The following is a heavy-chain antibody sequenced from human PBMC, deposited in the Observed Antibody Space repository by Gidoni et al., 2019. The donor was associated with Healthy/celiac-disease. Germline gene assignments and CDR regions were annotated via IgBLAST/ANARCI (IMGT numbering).Heavy chain of an antibody. CDR2: MNPNSGNT. CDR3: ARGQEKQWLDAFDY. CDR1: GYTFTSYD. Sequence: QVQLVQSGAEVTKPGASVKVSCKASGYTFTSYDINWVRQATGQGLEWMGWMNPNSGNTGYAQKFQGRVTMTRNTSISTAYMGLSSLRSEDTAVYYCARGQEKQWLDAFDYWGQGTLVTVSS. J-gene: IGHJ4*02. D-gene: IGHD6-19*01. V-gene: IGHV1-8*01.